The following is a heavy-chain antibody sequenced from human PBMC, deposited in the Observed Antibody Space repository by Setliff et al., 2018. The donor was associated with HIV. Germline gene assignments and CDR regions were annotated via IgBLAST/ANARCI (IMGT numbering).Heavy chain of an antibody. CDR3: ARGFDILTGDLDY. CDR2: IYYSEST. D-gene: IGHD3-9*01. V-gene: IGHV4-39*06. Sequence: SETLSLTCTVSGGSISSSSYYWGWIRQPPGKGLEWIGSIYYSESTSYNPSLKSRITLSVDTSENQFALKLASVTAADTAVYYCARGFDILTGDLDYWGQGTLVTVSS. J-gene: IGHJ4*02. CDR1: GGSISSSSYY.